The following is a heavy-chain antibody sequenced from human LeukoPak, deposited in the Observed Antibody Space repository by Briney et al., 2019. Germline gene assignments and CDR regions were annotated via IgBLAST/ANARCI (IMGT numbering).Heavy chain of an antibody. D-gene: IGHD1-26*01. CDR2: INHSGST. Sequence: SETLSLTCAVYGGSFSGYYWSWIRQPPGKGLEWIGEINHSGSTNYNPSLKSRVTISVDTSKNQFSLKLSSVTAADTAVYYCARGSKILIVGATIARAFDIWGQGTMVTVSS. J-gene: IGHJ3*02. CDR3: ARGSKILIVGATIARAFDI. CDR1: GGSFSGYY. V-gene: IGHV4-34*01.